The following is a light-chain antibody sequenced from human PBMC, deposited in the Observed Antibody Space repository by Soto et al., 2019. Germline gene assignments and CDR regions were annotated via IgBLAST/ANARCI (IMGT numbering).Light chain of an antibody. CDR1: QSISSH. CDR3: QQSYSIPIT. J-gene: IGKJ5*01. Sequence: DIQMTQSPASLSASVGDRVNITCRTSQSISSHLHWFQQKPGKAPKLLVYAAASLQTGVPSRFSGSGSGTDFTLTIGSLQPEDFATYYCQQSYSIPITFGQGTRLEMK. CDR2: AAA. V-gene: IGKV1-39*01.